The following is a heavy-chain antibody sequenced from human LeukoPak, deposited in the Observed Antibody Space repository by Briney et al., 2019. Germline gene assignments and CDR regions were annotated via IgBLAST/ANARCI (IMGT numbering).Heavy chain of an antibody. CDR1: GFTFSSYG. D-gene: IGHD6-13*01. J-gene: IGHJ5*01. Sequence: GGSLRLSCAASGFTFSSYGMSWVRQAPGKGLEWVSAISGSGGSTYYADSVKGRFTISRDNSKNTLYLQMNSLRAEDTAVYYCAKDLIGDSSSPTGWFDPWGQGTLVTVSS. V-gene: IGHV3-23*01. CDR3: AKDLIGDSSSPTGWFDP. CDR2: ISGSGGST.